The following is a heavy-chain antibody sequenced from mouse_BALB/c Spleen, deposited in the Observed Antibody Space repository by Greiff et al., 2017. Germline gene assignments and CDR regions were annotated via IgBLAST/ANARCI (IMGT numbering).Heavy chain of an antibody. V-gene: IGHV14-4*02. CDR1: GFNIKDYY. CDR2: IAPENGDT. J-gene: IGHJ4*01. Sequence: VQLQQSGAELVRSGASVKLSCTASGFNIKDYYMHWVKQRPEQGLEWIGWIAPENGDTEYAPKFQGKATMTADTSANTAYLQLSSLTSEDTAVYYWNAWGRYYEAMDYGGQGTSVTVSS. CDR3: NAWGRYYEAMDY.